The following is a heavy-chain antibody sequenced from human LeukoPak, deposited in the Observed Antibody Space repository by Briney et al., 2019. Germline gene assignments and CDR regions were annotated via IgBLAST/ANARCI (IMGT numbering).Heavy chain of an antibody. CDR2: ISGSGGST. J-gene: IGHJ4*02. Sequence: GGSLRLSCAASGFTFSSYGMSWVRQAPGKGLEWVSAISGSGGSTYYADSVKGRFTISRDNSKNTLYLQMNSLRAEDTAVYYCAKRPGMAAAGTALDYWGQGTLVTVSS. CDR1: GFTFSSYG. D-gene: IGHD6-13*01. CDR3: AKRPGMAAAGTALDY. V-gene: IGHV3-23*01.